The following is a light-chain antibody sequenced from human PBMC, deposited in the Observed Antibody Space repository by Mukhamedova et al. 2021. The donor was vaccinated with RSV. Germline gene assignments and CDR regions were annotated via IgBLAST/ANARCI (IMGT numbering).Light chain of an antibody. CDR1: SGSIASNY. V-gene: IGLV6-57*02. CDR2: EDN. J-gene: IGLJ2*01. Sequence: GSSGSIASNYVQWYQQRPGSAPTTVIYEDNQRPSGVPDRFSGSIDSSSNSASLTISGLKTEDEADYYCQSYDSSIPVVFGGGTKLT. CDR3: QSYDSSIPVV.